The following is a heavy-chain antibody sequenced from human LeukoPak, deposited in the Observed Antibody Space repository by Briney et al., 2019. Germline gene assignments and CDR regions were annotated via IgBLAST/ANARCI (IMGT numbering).Heavy chain of an antibody. J-gene: IGHJ5*02. CDR2: ISFHETNK. D-gene: IGHD3-16*01. CDR3: AKDKIGAINWFDP. CDR1: GFNFTNYC. V-gene: IGHV3-30*18. Sequence: GGCLRLSCVASGFNFTNYCTRWPRQAAGKWRGWVGVISFHETNKYYADSVRGRFTISRDSSKNTVFLQMNNLRIEDTAIYYCAKDKIGAINWFDPWGQGTLVTVSS.